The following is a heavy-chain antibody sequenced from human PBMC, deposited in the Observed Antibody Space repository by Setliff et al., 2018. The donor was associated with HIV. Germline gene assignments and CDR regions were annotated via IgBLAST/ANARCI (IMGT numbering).Heavy chain of an antibody. J-gene: IGHJ4*02. CDR2: INPNSGGT. Sequence: ASVKVSCKTSGYTFDAKYIHWARQAPGQGLEWMGWINPNSGGTNYAQKFQGRVTMTRDTSISTAYMELSRLRSDDTAVYYCARGFTYRGYYYGSGSYYNIQQPIDYWGQGTLVTVSS. D-gene: IGHD3-10*01. V-gene: IGHV1-2*02. CDR1: GYTFDAKY. CDR3: ARGFTYRGYYYGSGSYYNIQQPIDY.